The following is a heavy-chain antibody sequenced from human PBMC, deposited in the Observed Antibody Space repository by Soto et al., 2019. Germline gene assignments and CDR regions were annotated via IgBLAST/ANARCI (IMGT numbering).Heavy chain of an antibody. V-gene: IGHV4-39*07. CDR1: GDSISSASYF. Sequence: PSETLSLTCTVSGDSISSASYFWGWIRQPPGKGLEWIGSVYFVGNSYYNPSLKSRVTISVDTSKNQFSLKLSSVTAADTAVYYCARSCSGGSCYLYYYYGMDVWGQGTTVTVSS. CDR2: VYFVGNS. CDR3: ARSCSGGSCYLYYYYGMDV. D-gene: IGHD2-15*01. J-gene: IGHJ6*02.